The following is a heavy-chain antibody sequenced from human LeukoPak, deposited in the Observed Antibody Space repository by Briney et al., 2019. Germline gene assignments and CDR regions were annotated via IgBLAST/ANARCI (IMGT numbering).Heavy chain of an antibody. V-gene: IGHV4-59*08. Sequence: SETLSLTCTVSGGSISSYYWNWIRQPPGRGLEWIGYIYYSGSTNYNPSLKSRVTISVDTSKSQFSLKLSSVTAADTAVYYCARQAVVVITAATYYYGMDVWGQGTTVTVSS. D-gene: IGHD2-2*01. CDR2: IYYSGST. CDR3: ARQAVVVITAATYYYGMDV. CDR1: GGSISSYY. J-gene: IGHJ6*02.